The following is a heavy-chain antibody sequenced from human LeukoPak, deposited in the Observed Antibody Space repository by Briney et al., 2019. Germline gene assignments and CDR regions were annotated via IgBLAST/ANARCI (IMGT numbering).Heavy chain of an antibody. V-gene: IGHV3-23*01. CDR3: AKKAGIAVDSEDAFDI. CDR2: ISGSGGST. Sequence: PGGSLRLSCAASGFAFSTYWMTWVRQAPGKGLEWVSAISGSGGSTYYADSVKGRFTISRDNSKNTLYLQMNSLRAEDTAVYYCAKKAGIAVDSEDAFDIWGQGTMVTVSS. CDR1: GFAFSTYW. J-gene: IGHJ3*02. D-gene: IGHD6-19*01.